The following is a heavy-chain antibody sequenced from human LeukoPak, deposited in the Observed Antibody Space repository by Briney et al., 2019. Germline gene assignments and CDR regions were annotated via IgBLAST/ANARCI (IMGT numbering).Heavy chain of an antibody. Sequence: PSETLSLTCAVYGGSFSDYYWSWIRQPPGKGLEWIGEINHSGSTNYNPSLKSRVTISVDTSKNQFSLKLSSVTAADTAVYYCARGPRRPERIAVAGTEFDYWGQGTLVTVSS. J-gene: IGHJ4*02. D-gene: IGHD6-19*01. V-gene: IGHV4-34*01. CDR1: GGSFSDYY. CDR2: INHSGST. CDR3: ARGPRRPERIAVAGTEFDY.